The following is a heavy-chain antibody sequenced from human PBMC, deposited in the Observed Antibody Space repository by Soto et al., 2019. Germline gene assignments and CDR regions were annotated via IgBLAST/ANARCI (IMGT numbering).Heavy chain of an antibody. Sequence: SETLSLTCTVSGGSISSYYWSWIRQPPGKGLEWIGYIYYSGSTNYNPSLKSRVTISVDTSKNQFSLKLSSVTAADTAVYYCARSGELRGAFDIWGQGTMVTVSS. CDR2: IYYSGST. J-gene: IGHJ3*02. D-gene: IGHD1-7*01. V-gene: IGHV4-59*01. CDR1: GGSISSYY. CDR3: ARSGELRGAFDI.